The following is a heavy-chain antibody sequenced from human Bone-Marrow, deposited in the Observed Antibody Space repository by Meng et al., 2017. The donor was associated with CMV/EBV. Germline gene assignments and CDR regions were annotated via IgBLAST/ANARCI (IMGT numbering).Heavy chain of an antibody. D-gene: IGHD6-6*01. CDR2: ISGSGGST. Sequence: GGSLRLSCAASGFTFSSYWMSWVRQAPGKGLEWVSAISGSGGSTYYADSVKGRFTISRDNSKNTLYLQMNSLRAEDTAVYYCAKGEGIAARRSYYFDYWGQGTLVTVSS. CDR1: GFTFSSYW. J-gene: IGHJ4*02. CDR3: AKGEGIAARRSYYFDY. V-gene: IGHV3-23*01.